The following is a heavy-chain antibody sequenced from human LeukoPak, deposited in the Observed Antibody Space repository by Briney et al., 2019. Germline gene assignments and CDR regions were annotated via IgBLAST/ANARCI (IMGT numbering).Heavy chain of an antibody. V-gene: IGHV1-46*01. CDR1: GGTFSSYA. CDR3: ARDVRSERYCSGGSCWFDP. Sequence: ASVKVSCKASGGTFSSYAISWVRQAPGQGLEWMGIINPSGGSTSYAQKFQGRVTMTRDTSTSTVYMELSSLRSEDTAVYYCARDVRSERYCSGGSCWFDPWGQGTLVTVSS. J-gene: IGHJ5*02. CDR2: INPSGGST. D-gene: IGHD2-15*01.